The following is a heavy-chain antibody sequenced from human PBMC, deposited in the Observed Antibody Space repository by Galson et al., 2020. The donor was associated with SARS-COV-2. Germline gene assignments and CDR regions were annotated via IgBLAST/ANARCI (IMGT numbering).Heavy chain of an antibody. J-gene: IGHJ6*03. CDR3: ARGHRGVVPSPILGLGPYYSYYYMDV. CDR2: INNSGGA. Sequence: SETLSLTCAVYGGSFSGYYWSWIRQVPGKGLQWIGEINNSGGANYSPSLKSRVTISVDTSKNHFSLNLKSVTAADTALYYCARGHRGVVPSPILGLGPYYSYYYMDVWGRGTTVTVSS. V-gene: IGHV4-34*01. CDR1: GGSFSGYY. D-gene: IGHD2-2*01.